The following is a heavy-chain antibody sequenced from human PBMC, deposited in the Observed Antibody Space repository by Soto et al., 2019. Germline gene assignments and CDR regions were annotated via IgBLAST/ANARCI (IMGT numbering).Heavy chain of an antibody. Sequence: QVQLVQSGAGVKKPGSSVKVSCKASGGTFSSYAISWVRQAPGQGLEWMGGIIPIFGTANYAQKFQGRVTITADESTSTAYMGLSSLRSEDTAVYYCARGRKGTYYDSSGYYYHFDYWGQGTLVTVSS. CDR1: GGTFSSYA. CDR3: ARGRKGTYYDSSGYYYHFDY. CDR2: IIPIFGTA. D-gene: IGHD3-22*01. J-gene: IGHJ4*02. V-gene: IGHV1-69*01.